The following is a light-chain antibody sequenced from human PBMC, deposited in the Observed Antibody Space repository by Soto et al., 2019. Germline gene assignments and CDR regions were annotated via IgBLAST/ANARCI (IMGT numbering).Light chain of an antibody. J-gene: IGLJ1*01. Sequence: QSAXXXPASMSGSPGQSITISXXXXSSDVGGYDYVSWYQQHAGKAPKLVIYEVSNRPSGVSNRFSGSKSGNTASLIISGLQAEDEADYYCSSYSSTSSRVFGTGTKVTVL. CDR1: SSDVGGYDY. V-gene: IGLV2-14*01. CDR3: SSYSSTSSRV. CDR2: EVS.